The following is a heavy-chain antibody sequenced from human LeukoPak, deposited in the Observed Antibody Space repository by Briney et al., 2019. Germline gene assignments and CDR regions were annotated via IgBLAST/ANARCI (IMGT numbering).Heavy chain of an antibody. CDR2: ISYDGSNK. D-gene: IGHD3-3*01. CDR1: GFTFSSYA. V-gene: IGHV3-30-3*01. J-gene: IGHJ3*02. CDR3: ARGEDFGVPYDAFDI. Sequence: SGGSLRLSCAASGFTFSSYAMHWVRQAPGKGLEWVAVISYDGSNKYYADSVKGRFTISRDNSKNTLYLQMNSLRAEDTAVYYCARGEDFGVPYDAFDIWGQGTMVTVSS.